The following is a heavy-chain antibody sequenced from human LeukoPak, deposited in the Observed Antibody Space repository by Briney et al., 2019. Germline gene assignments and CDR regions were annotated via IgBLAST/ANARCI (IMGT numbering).Heavy chain of an antibody. D-gene: IGHD4-17*01. Sequence: GGSLRLSCAASGFTFSSYSMNWVRQAPGKGLEWVSSISSSSSYIYYADSVKGRFTISRDNAKNSLYLQMNSLRAEDTAVYYCARFPLTVTMSWYYYMDFWGKGTTVTVSS. V-gene: IGHV3-21*01. CDR3: ARFPLTVTMSWYYYMDF. CDR2: ISSSSSYI. J-gene: IGHJ6*03. CDR1: GFTFSSYS.